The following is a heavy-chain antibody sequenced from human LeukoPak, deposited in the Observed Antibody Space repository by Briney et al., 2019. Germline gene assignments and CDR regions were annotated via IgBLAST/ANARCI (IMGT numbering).Heavy chain of an antibody. J-gene: IGHJ4*02. Sequence: GGSLRLSCAASGFTFSDYYMSWIRQAPGKGLEWVSYISSSGSTIYYADSVKGRFTISRDNSKNTLYLQMNSLRAEDTAVYYCASFSSGWLHFDYWGQGTLVTVSS. V-gene: IGHV3-11*04. D-gene: IGHD6-19*01. CDR1: GFTFSDYY. CDR3: ASFSSGWLHFDY. CDR2: ISSSGSTI.